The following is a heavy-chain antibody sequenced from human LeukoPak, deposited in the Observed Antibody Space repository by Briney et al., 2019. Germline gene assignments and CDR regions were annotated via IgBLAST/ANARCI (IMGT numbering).Heavy chain of an antibody. V-gene: IGHV3-23*01. J-gene: IGHJ4*02. CDR2: ISPAGGRT. D-gene: IGHD1-26*01. CDR3: ARDTGKWELLSYYFDY. Sequence: GGSLRLSCVGSGFTFNTYAVSWVRQAPGKGLEWVSAISPAGGRTYYAESVKGRFTISRDNSENTLFLQMNSLRAEDTAVHYCARDTGKWELLSYYFDYWGQGTLVTVSS. CDR1: GFTFNTYA.